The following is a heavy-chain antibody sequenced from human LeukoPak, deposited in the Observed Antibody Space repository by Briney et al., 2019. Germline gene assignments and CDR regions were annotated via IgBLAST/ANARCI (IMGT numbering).Heavy chain of an antibody. V-gene: IGHV1-46*01. D-gene: IGHD6-13*01. CDR3: ARGGDIAIDY. CDR2: INPSGGST. Sequence: PSGTASCKASAYIFTIDYIHCERHLHKQWLEWMGIINPSGGSTSYAQKFQGRVTISVDTSKNQFSLKLSSVTAADTAVYYCARGGDIAIDYWGQGTLVTVSS. J-gene: IGHJ4*02. CDR1: AYIFTIDY.